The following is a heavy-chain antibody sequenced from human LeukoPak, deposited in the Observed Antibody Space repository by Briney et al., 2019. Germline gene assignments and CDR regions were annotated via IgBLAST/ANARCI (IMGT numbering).Heavy chain of an antibody. J-gene: IGHJ2*01. V-gene: IGHV4-34*01. CDR1: GGSFSGYY. CDR2: INHSGST. Sequence: SETLSLTCAVYGGSFSGYYWSWIRQPPGKGLEWIGEINHSGSTNYNPSLKSRVTISVDTSKNQFSLKLSSVTAADTVVYYCARYQLLDWYFDLWGRGTLVTVSS. D-gene: IGHD2-2*01. CDR3: ARYQLLDWYFDL.